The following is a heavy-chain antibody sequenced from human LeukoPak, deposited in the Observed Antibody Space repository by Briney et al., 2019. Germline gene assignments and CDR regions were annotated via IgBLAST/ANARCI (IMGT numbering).Heavy chain of an antibody. J-gene: IGHJ4*02. Sequence: KTGGSLRLSCAASGFTFSSYSMNWVRQAPGKGLEWVSSISSSSSYIYYADSVKGRFTISRDNAKNSLYLQMNSLRAEDTAVYYCARGSRDWAGTDYWGQGTLVTVSS. CDR3: ARGSRDWAGTDY. CDR1: GFTFSSYS. V-gene: IGHV3-21*01. CDR2: ISSSSSYI. D-gene: IGHD2-21*02.